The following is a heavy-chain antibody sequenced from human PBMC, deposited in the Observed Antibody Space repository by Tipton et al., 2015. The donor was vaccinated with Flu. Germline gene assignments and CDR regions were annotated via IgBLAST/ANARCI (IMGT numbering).Heavy chain of an antibody. Sequence: LRLSCSVSDDSISDYYWNWIRQTPGKGLEWIGYIYYNGATNYNPSLKSRVTMSLDASKRQISLKLSSVTAADSAVYYCARLPWGSGEWHFDLWGRGTLLTVSS. CDR1: DDSISDYY. D-gene: IGHD3-16*01. V-gene: IGHV4-59*01. CDR3: ARLPWGSGEWHFDL. CDR2: IYYNGAT. J-gene: IGHJ2*01.